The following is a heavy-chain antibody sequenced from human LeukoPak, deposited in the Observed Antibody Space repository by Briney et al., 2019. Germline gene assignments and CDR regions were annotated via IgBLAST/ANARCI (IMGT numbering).Heavy chain of an antibody. Sequence: APVKVSCKASGYTFTSYYMHWVRQAPGQGLEWMGIINPSGGDTSYAQKFQGRLTMTRDTSTNTVYMELTSLRSEDTAVYYCAREVMDNLRFDYWGQGTLVTASS. CDR1: GYTFTSYY. D-gene: IGHD1-14*01. CDR3: AREVMDNLRFDY. V-gene: IGHV1-46*01. J-gene: IGHJ4*02. CDR2: INPSGGDT.